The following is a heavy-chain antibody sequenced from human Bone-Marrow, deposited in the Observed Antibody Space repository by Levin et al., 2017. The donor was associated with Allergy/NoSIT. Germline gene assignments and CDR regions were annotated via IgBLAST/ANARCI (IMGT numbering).Heavy chain of an antibody. CDR2: IWYDGSNK. CDR1: GFTFSSYG. Sequence: GGSLRLSCAASGFTFSSYGMHWVRQAPGKGLEWVAVIWYDGSNKYYADSVKGRFTISRDNSKNTLYLQMNSLRAEDTAVYYCARGGPYSSSSDKYYYGMDVWGQGTTVTVSS. CDR3: ARGGPYSSSSDKYYYGMDV. V-gene: IGHV3-33*01. J-gene: IGHJ6*02. D-gene: IGHD6-6*01.